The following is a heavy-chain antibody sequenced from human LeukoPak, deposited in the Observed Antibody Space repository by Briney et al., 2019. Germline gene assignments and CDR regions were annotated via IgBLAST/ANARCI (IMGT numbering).Heavy chain of an antibody. V-gene: IGHV5-51*01. CDR3: ARQGYYGSGSYGADGFDI. D-gene: IGHD3-10*01. J-gene: IGHJ3*02. Sequence: GESLKISCKGSGYSFTTSWIGWVRQMPGKGLGWMGIIYPGDSDSRYSPSFQGQVTISADKSISTAYLQWSSLKASDTAMYYCARQGYYGSGSYGADGFDIWGQGTMVTVSS. CDR2: IYPGDSDS. CDR1: GYSFTTSW.